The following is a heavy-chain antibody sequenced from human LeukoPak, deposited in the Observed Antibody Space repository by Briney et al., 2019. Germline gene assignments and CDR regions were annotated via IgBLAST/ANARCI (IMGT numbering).Heavy chain of an antibody. CDR3: ARDTNPSSSSGYYGSGSYYNPLDY. V-gene: IGHV1-46*03. CDR2: INPSGGST. CDR1: GYTFTSYY. Sequence: RASVKVSCKASGYTFTSYYMHWVRQAPGQGLEWMGIINPSGGSTSYAQKFQGRVTMTRDTSTSTVYMELSSLRSEDTAVYYRARDTNPSSSSGYYGSGSYYNPLDYWGQGTLVTVSS. J-gene: IGHJ4*02. D-gene: IGHD3-10*01.